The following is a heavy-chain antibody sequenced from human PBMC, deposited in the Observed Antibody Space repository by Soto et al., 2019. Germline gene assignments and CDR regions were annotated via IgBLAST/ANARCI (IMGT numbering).Heavy chain of an antibody. V-gene: IGHV4-31*03. CDR1: GGSISSGGYY. Sequence: TSETLSLTCTVSGGSISSGGYYWSWIRQHPGKGLEWIGYIYHSGTTYYSPSLKSRVTISVDTSKNQFSLKLSSVTAADTAVYYCARVYDRAAMDYWGQGTLVTVSS. CDR2: IYHSGTT. CDR3: ARVYDRAAMDY. J-gene: IGHJ4*02. D-gene: IGHD2-2*01.